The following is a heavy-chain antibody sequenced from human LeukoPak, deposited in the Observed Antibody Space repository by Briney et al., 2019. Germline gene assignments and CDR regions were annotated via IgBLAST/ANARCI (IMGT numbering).Heavy chain of an antibody. D-gene: IGHD3-3*01. J-gene: IGHJ6*02. CDR3: ARDGYSRSYDFWSGYYPQGYYYYGMDV. CDR1: GFTFSSYG. Sequence: PGGSLRLSCAASGFTFSSYGMDWVRQAPGKGLEWVAVIWYDGSNKYYADSVKGRFTISRDNSKNTLYLQMNSLRAEDTAVYYCARDGYSRSYDFWSGYYPQGYYYYGMDVWGQGTTVTVSS. CDR2: IWYDGSNK. V-gene: IGHV3-33*01.